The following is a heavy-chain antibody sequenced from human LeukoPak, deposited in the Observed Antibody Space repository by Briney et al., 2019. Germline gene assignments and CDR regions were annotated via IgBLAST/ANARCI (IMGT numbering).Heavy chain of an antibody. Sequence: GGSLRLSCAXXXXXXSXHGMHWVRQTPGVGLEWVAIIGNDGRDQHYTDSVKGRFTISRDNSKNTLFLQLNSLRPEDTALYLCARDLMWGFDYWGQGTLVTVSS. CDR3: ARDLMWGFDY. J-gene: IGHJ4*02. D-gene: IGHD7-27*01. CDR1: XXXXSXHG. V-gene: IGHV3-30*02. CDR2: IGNDGRDQ.